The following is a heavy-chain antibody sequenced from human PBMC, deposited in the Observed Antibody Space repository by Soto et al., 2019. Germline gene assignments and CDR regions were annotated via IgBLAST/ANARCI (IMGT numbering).Heavy chain of an antibody. D-gene: IGHD3-22*01. J-gene: IGHJ5*02. CDR1: GFTFSSYW. V-gene: IGHV3-7*03. Sequence: GGSLRLSCAASGFTFSSYWMSWVRQAPGKGLEWVANIKQDGSEKYYVDSVKGRFTISRDNAKNSLYLQMNSLRAEDTAVYYCARDYYDSSGYWAPWGQGTLVTVSS. CDR3: ARDYYDSSGYWAP. CDR2: IKQDGSEK.